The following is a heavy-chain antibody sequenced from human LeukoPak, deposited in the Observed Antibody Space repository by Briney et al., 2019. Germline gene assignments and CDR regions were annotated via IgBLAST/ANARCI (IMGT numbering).Heavy chain of an antibody. J-gene: IGHJ4*02. Sequence: GGSLRLSCAASGFTFSSYSMNWVRQAPGKGLGWVSSISSSSSYIYYADSVKGRFTISRDNAKNSLYLQMNSLRAEDTAVYYCARDPSAVAVIGYFDYWGQGTLVTVSS. CDR1: GFTFSSYS. V-gene: IGHV3-21*01. CDR3: ARDPSAVAVIGYFDY. D-gene: IGHD6-19*01. CDR2: ISSSSSYI.